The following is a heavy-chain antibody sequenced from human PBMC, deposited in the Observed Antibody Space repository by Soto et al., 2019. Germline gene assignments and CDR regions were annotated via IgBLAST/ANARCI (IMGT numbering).Heavy chain of an antibody. CDR3: ARDPVDLFGYMDV. CDR1: GGTFASYS. D-gene: IGHD6-25*01. CDR2: IIPLLRTV. Sequence: QEELVQSGAEVKKPGSSVNVSCKASGGTFASYSITWVRQVPGQRLEWMGEIIPLLRTVNYAQKFQGRLTITGDRSTSTVYMALSSLRSDDTAVHYCARDPVDLFGYMDVWGHGTTVSVS. J-gene: IGHJ6*02. V-gene: IGHV1-69*06.